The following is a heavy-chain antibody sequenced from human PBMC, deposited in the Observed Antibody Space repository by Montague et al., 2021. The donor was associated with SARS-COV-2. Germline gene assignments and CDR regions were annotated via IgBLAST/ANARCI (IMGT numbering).Heavy chain of an antibody. CDR3: ARGRDGYLHRSALFDY. Sequence: SETLSLTCTVSGGSISSYYWSWTWQPQGKGLDWIGYIYYRGSTNSHPYLTSRVTISVETSKNQFSLKLTSVTAADTASYYCARGRDGYLHRSALFDYWGQGTLVTVSS. J-gene: IGHJ4*02. D-gene: IGHD4-17*01. CDR2: IYYRGST. V-gene: IGHV4-59*01. CDR1: GGSISSYY.